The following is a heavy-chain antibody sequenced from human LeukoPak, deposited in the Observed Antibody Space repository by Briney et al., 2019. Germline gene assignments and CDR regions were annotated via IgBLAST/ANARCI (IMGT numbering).Heavy chain of an antibody. CDR3: ATSIVGATDY. CDR1: GGPISSSSYY. V-gene: IGHV4-39*07. J-gene: IGHJ4*02. D-gene: IGHD1-26*01. Sequence: SETLSLTCTVSGGPISSSSYYWGWIRQPPGKGLEWIGSIYYSGSTYYNPSLKSRVTISVDTSKNQFSLRLSSVTAADTAVYYCATSIVGATDYWGQGTLVTVSS. CDR2: IYYSGST.